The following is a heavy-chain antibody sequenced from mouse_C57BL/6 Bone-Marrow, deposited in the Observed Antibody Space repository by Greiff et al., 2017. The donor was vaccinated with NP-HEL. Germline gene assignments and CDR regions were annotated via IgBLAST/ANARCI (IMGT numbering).Heavy chain of an antibody. Sequence: EVQLVESGGGLVQPGGSLKLSCAASGFTFSDYYMYWVRQTPEKRLEWVAYISNGGGSTYYPDTVKGRSTFSIDNAKNTLYLQMSRLKSEVTAMYYCARHHRSLYWYFDVWGTGTTLTVSS. V-gene: IGHV5-12*01. D-gene: IGHD3-1*01. CDR1: GFTFSDYY. CDR2: ISNGGGST. CDR3: ARHHRSLYWYFDV. J-gene: IGHJ1*03.